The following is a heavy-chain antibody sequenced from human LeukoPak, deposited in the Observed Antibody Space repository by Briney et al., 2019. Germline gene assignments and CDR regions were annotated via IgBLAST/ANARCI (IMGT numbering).Heavy chain of an antibody. V-gene: IGHV4-34*01. CDR3: AGGVWFGELLANFDY. CDR1: GGSFSGYY. D-gene: IGHD3-10*01. Sequence: SETLSLTCAVYGGSFSGYYWSWIRQPPGKGPEWIGEINSSGTVNYNPSLRNRVTISVDMSKKQFSLKLASVTAADTAMYYCAGGVWFGELLANFDYWGQGTLVTVSS. CDR2: INSSGTV. J-gene: IGHJ4*02.